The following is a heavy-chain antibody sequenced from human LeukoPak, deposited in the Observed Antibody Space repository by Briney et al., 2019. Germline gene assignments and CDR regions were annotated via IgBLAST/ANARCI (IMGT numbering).Heavy chain of an antibody. D-gene: IGHD1-14*01. J-gene: IGHJ4*02. Sequence: GWSLRLSCAASGFTFSNAWMSWVRQAPGKGLEWVGRIKSKTDGGTTDYAAPVKGRFTISRDDSKNTLYLQMNSLKTEDTAVYYCTTDFGVPDSPVGYWGQGTLVTVSS. V-gene: IGHV3-15*01. CDR1: GFTFSNAW. CDR3: TTDFGVPDSPVGY. CDR2: IKSKTDGGTT.